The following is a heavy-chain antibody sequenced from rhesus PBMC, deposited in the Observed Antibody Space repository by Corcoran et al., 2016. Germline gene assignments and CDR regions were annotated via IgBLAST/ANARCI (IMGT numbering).Heavy chain of an antibody. J-gene: IGHJ2*01. Sequence: QVQLQESGPGLVKPSETLSLTCAVSGGSISDYYYWNWIRQPPGKGLEGIWNIYGNHANTHYNPTLTSRVPISKGSAKNQFFLTLISVTAADAAVYYCARDWPYAIGGSDIWGPGTPITISS. V-gene: IGHV4S9*01. D-gene: IGHD2-39*01. CDR1: GGSISDYYY. CDR3: ARDWPYAIGGSDI. CDR2: IYGNHANT.